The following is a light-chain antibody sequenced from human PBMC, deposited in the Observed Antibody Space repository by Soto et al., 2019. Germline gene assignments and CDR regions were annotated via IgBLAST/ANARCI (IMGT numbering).Light chain of an antibody. CDR3: GSYTSSSTGGV. J-gene: IGLJ2*01. Sequence: QSVLTQPASVSGSPGQSITIPCTGTSSDVGGYNYVSWYQQHPGKAPKLMIYDVSNRPSGVSNRFSGSKSGNTASLTISGLQAEDEADYYCGSYTSSSTGGVFGGGTKVTVL. CDR2: DVS. V-gene: IGLV2-14*01. CDR1: SSDVGGYNY.